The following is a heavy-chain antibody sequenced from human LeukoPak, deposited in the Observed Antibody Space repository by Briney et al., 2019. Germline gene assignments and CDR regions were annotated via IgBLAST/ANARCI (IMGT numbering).Heavy chain of an antibody. CDR1: GFTFSTYG. Sequence: GGSLRLSCAASGFTFSTYGMNWVRQAPGKGLEWVSSISSSSSHIYYAVSVKGRFTISRDNAKNSLYLQMNSLRAEDTAVYYCAKDRGGDYGWYFDLWGRGTLVTVSS. CDR3: AKDRGGDYGWYFDL. J-gene: IGHJ2*01. CDR2: ISSSSSHI. V-gene: IGHV3-21*01. D-gene: IGHD4-17*01.